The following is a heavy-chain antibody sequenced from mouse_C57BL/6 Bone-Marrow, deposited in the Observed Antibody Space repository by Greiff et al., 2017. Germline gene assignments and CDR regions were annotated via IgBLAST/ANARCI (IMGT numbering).Heavy chain of an antibody. CDR2: IRSKSNNYAT. Sequence: EVKLMESGGGLVQPKGSLKLSCAASGFSFNTYAMNWVRPAPGKGLEWVARIRSKSNNYATYYADSVKDRFTISRDDSESMLYLQMNNLKTEDTAMYYCVRDPAWFAYWGQGTLVTVSA. V-gene: IGHV10-1*01. J-gene: IGHJ3*01. CDR3: VRDPAWFAY. CDR1: GFSFNTYA.